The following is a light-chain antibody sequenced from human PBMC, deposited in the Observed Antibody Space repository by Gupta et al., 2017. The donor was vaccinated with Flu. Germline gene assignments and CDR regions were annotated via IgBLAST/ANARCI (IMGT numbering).Light chain of an antibody. J-gene: IGKJ4*01. Sequence: PSSLSASVGDRVTITCRASQSISSYLNWYQQKPGKAPKLLIYAASSLQSGVPSRFSGSGSGTDFTLTISSLQPEDFATYYCQQSYSTPGTFGGGTKVEIK. CDR3: QQSYSTPGT. CDR2: AAS. V-gene: IGKV1-39*01. CDR1: QSISSY.